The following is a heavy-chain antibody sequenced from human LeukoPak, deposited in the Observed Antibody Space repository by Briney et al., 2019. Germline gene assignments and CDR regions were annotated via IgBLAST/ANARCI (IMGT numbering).Heavy chain of an antibody. CDR2: IYYSGTT. CDR1: GHSISNSRHY. J-gene: IGHJ5*02. CDR3: ARRPVVPAALPSRVDWFDP. V-gene: IGHV4-39*07. Sequence: PSATLSLTCTVSGHSISNSRHYWGWIRQSPGKGLEWIGTIYYSGTTYYNPSLKSRITISVDTAKNQFSLKLSSVTAADTAVYYCARRPVVPAALPSRVDWFDPWGQGTLVTVSS. D-gene: IGHD2-2*01.